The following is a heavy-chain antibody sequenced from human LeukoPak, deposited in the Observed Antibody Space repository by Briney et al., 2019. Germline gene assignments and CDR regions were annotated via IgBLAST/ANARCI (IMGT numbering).Heavy chain of an antibody. CDR3: ARVIKGSLGYCSGGSCYPPPYFDY. Sequence: SETLSLTCTVSGGSVSSGSYYWRWIRQPPGKRLERIGYIYYSGSTNYNPSLKSRVTISVDTSKNQFSLKLSSVTAADTAVYYCARVIKGSLGYCSGGSCYPPPYFDYWGQGTLVTVSS. CDR1: GGSVSSGSYY. D-gene: IGHD2-15*01. CDR2: IYYSGST. V-gene: IGHV4-61*01. J-gene: IGHJ4*02.